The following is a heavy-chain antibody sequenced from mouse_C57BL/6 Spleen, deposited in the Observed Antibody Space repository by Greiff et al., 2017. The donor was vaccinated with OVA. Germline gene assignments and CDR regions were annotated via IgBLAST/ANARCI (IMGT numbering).Heavy chain of an antibody. CDR3: TTSFDGSSYPFAY. Sequence: VQLKESGAELVRPGASVKLSCTASGFNIKDDYMHWVKQRPEQGLEWIGWIDPENGDTEYASKFQGKATITADTSSNTAYLQLSSLTSEDTAVYYCTTSFDGSSYPFAYWGQGTLVTVSA. J-gene: IGHJ3*01. CDR1: GFNIKDDY. D-gene: IGHD1-1*01. CDR2: IDPENGDT. V-gene: IGHV14-4*01.